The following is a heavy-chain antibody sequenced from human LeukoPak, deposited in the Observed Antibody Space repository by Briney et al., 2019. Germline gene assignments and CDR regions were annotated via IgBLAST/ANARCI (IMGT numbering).Heavy chain of an antibody. CDR2: INPNTGVT. V-gene: IGHV1-2*02. D-gene: IGHD4-17*01. CDR1: GYTFTGYY. Sequence: ASVKVSCKASGYTFTGYYMHWVRQAPGQGLEWMGWINPNTGVTNYAQKFQGRVTLTRDTSVITAYMELTRLRSDDTAMYYCARDRTTVTTGYYGMDVWGQGTTLTVSS. J-gene: IGHJ6*02. CDR3: ARDRTTVTTGYYGMDV.